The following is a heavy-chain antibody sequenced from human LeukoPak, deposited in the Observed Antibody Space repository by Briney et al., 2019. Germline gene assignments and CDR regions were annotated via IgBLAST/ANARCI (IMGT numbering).Heavy chain of an antibody. CDR3: ARADIVATKGDY. Sequence: ASVKVSCKASGYTFTSYGISWVRQATGQGLEWMGWMNPNSGNTGYAQKFQGRVTMTRNTSISTAYMELSSLRSEDTAVYYCARADIVATKGDYWGQGTLVTVSS. V-gene: IGHV1-8*02. CDR2: MNPNSGNT. D-gene: IGHD5-12*01. J-gene: IGHJ4*02. CDR1: GYTFTSYG.